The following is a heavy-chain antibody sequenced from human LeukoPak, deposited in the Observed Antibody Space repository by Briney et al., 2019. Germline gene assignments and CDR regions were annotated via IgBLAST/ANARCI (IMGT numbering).Heavy chain of an antibody. CDR1: GFTFDDYA. J-gene: IGHJ4*02. CDR2: ISWNSGSI. CDR3: AKDSKPAAGLFDY. V-gene: IGHV3-9*01. D-gene: IGHD6-13*01. Sequence: PGGSLRLSCAASGFTFDDYAMHWVRQAPGKGLEWVSGISWNSGSIGYADSVKGRFTISRDNAKNSLYLQMNSLRAEDTAVYYCAKDSKPAAGLFDYWGQGTLVTVSS.